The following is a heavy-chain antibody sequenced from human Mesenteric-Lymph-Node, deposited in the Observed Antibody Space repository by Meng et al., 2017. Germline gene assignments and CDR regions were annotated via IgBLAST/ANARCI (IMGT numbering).Heavy chain of an antibody. CDR2: TYYRSKWYN. J-gene: IGHJ4*02. V-gene: IGHV6-1*01. CDR3: ARDPGISVVIAFDF. CDR1: GDSVSSNSAA. D-gene: IGHD3-22*01. Sequence: QVHRQQPGHGLVNPCPTLSRTCAISGDSVSSNSAAWNWIRQSPSRGLEWLGRTYYRSKWYNGYAGSVKSRIPINPDTSKNQFSLQLNSVTPEDTAMYYCARDPGISVVIAFDFWGQGTLVTVSS.